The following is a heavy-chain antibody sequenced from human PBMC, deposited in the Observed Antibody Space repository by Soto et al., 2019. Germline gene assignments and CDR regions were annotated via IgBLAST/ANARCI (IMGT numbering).Heavy chain of an antibody. V-gene: IGHV4-59*01. J-gene: IGHJ4*02. Sequence: SETLSLTCTVSGGSIGSYHWSWVRQPPGKGLEWIASVYYTGTTNYNPSHGSRVTISIDAPENQISLKLTSVTAAETALYYCAMDTVLTGMFVFWGQGTLVTGS. CDR3: AMDTVLTGMFVF. CDR2: VYYTGTT. D-gene: IGHD5-18*01. CDR1: GGSIGSYH.